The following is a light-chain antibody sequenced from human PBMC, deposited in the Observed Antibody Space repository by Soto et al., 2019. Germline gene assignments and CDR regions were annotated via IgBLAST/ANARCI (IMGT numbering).Light chain of an antibody. CDR3: QVWDSSSDHWV. V-gene: IGLV3-21*04. CDR2: YDS. J-gene: IGLJ3*02. Sequence: SSELTQPPSVSVAPGKTARITCGGNNIGSKSVHWYRQKPGQAPVLVIYYDSDRPSGIPERFSGSNSGNTATLTISRVEAGDEADYYCQVWDSSSDHWVFGGGTKVTVL. CDR1: NIGSKS.